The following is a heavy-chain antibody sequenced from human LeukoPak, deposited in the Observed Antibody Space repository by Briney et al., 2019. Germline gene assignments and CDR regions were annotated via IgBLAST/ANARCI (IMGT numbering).Heavy chain of an antibody. J-gene: IGHJ3*02. V-gene: IGHV3-9*01. Sequence: GGSLRLSCAASGFTFDDYAMHWVRQAPGKGLEWVSGISWNSGSIGYADSVKGRFTISRDNAKNLLYLQMNSLRAEDTAVYFCARLSSWVFEIWGQGTMVTVSS. CDR2: ISWNSGSI. CDR1: GFTFDDYA. CDR3: ARLSSWVFEI. D-gene: IGHD2-21*02.